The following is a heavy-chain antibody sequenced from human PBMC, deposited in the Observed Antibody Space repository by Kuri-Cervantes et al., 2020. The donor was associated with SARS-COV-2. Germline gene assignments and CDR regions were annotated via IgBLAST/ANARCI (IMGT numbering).Heavy chain of an antibody. J-gene: IGHJ4*02. D-gene: IGHD3-10*01. CDR2: IRSKAYGGTT. CDR1: GFTFGDYA. CDR3: TTELLWFGELF. V-gene: IGHV3-49*04. Sequence: GESLKISCTASGFTFGDYAMSWVRQAPGKGLEWVGFIRSKAYGGTTEYAASVKGRFTISRDDSKSIAYLQMNSLKTEDTAVYYCTTELLWFGELFWGQGTLVTVSS.